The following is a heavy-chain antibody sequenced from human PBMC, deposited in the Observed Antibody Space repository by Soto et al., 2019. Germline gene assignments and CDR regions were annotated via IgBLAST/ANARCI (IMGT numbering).Heavy chain of an antibody. CDR1: GFAFSSYT. J-gene: IGHJ4*01. Sequence: EVQLVESGGGLVKPGGSLRLSCAASGFAFSSYTMNWVRQAPGKGLEWVSSISGGGDYIYYTGSVKGRFSIYRDNAKNSLYLQMDSLRAEDTAVYYCASLSRFALDYWGQGTLVTVSS. CDR2: ISGGGDYI. CDR3: ASLSRFALDY. D-gene: IGHD3-10*01. V-gene: IGHV3-21*01.